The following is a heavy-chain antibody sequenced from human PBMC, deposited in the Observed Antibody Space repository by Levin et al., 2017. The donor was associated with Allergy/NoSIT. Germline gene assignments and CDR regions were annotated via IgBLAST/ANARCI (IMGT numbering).Heavy chain of an antibody. CDR1: GFTFSNAW. CDR2: IKSKTDGGTT. Sequence: LSLTCAASGFTFSNAWTSWVRQAPGKGLEWVGRIKSKTDGGTTDYAAPVKGRFTISRDDSKNTLYLQMNSLKTEDTAVYYCTTERAVAGLFDYWGQGTLVTVSS. V-gene: IGHV3-15*01. J-gene: IGHJ4*02. D-gene: IGHD6-19*01. CDR3: TTERAVAGLFDY.